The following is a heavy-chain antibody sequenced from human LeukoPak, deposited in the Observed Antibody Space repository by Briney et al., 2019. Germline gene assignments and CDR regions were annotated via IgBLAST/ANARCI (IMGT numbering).Heavy chain of an antibody. Sequence: SETLSSPGTSSIGPTRGSYGTWFGSPQGRGWRWIGFIFSSGSTNYNPSLKSRVTISVDTSKNQFSLKLSSVTAADTAVYYCAGTPNCRGGTCYSRWFDPWGQGTLVTVSS. D-gene: IGHD2-15*01. CDR2: IFSSGST. CDR3: AGTPNCRGGTCYSRWFDP. V-gene: IGHV4-59*01. CDR1: IGPTRGSY. J-gene: IGHJ5*02.